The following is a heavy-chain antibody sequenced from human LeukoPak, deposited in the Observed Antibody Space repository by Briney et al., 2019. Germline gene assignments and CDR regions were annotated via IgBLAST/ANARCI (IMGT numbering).Heavy chain of an antibody. CDR2: IYHSGST. CDR3: ARGPYSSGWYLGGMDV. J-gene: IGHJ6*02. CDR1: GGSISSGGYS. D-gene: IGHD6-19*01. V-gene: IGHV4-30-2*01. Sequence: SETLSLTCAVSGGSISSGGYSWSWIRQPPGKGLEWIGYIYHSGSTYYNPSLKSRVTISVDRSKNQFSLKLSSVTAADTAVYYCARGPYSSGWYLGGMDVWGQGTTVTVSS.